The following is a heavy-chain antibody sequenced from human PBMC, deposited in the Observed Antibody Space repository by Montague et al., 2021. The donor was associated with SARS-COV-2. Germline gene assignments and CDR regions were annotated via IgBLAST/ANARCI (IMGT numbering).Heavy chain of an antibody. Sequence: SETLSLTCAVHGGSFSDYYWSWIRQPPGKGLEWIGEINHSGSTNYNPSLKSRVTMSVDTSKNQFSLKLSSVTAADTAVYYCARGAPTISMIVVVFTGAGWYFDLWGRGTLVTVSS. CDR2: INHSGST. D-gene: IGHD3-22*01. J-gene: IGHJ2*01. CDR3: ARGAPTISMIVVVFTGAGWYFDL. V-gene: IGHV4-34*01. CDR1: GGSFSDYY.